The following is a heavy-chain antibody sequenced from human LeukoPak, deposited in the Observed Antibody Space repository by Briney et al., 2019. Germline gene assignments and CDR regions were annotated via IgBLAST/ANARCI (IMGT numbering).Heavy chain of an antibody. J-gene: IGHJ4*02. Sequence: PGGSLRLSCGASGFTFSSYAMSWVRQAPGRGLEWVSAICKSGGSTFYADSVRGRFTISRDNSKNTLYLQMNSLRAEDTAVYYCARRAGAYSHPYDYWGQGTLVTVSS. CDR2: ICKSGGST. CDR1: GFTFSSYA. D-gene: IGHD4/OR15-4a*01. V-gene: IGHV3-23*01. CDR3: ARRAGAYSHPYDY.